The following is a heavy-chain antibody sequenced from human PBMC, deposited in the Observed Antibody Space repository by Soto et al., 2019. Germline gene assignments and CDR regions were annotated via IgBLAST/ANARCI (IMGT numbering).Heavy chain of an antibody. CDR3: ARGDAIKIVVTTYYGMDV. D-gene: IGHD4-17*01. V-gene: IGHV1-69*13. J-gene: IGHJ6*02. Sequence: SVKVSCKASGYTFTSYGISWVRQAPGQGLERLGGIIPVFGTANYAQKFQGRVTITADESTSIVYMDVTSLTSEDTAVYYCARGDAIKIVVTTYYGMDVWGQGTTLTVSS. CDR1: GYTFTSYG. CDR2: IIPVFGTA.